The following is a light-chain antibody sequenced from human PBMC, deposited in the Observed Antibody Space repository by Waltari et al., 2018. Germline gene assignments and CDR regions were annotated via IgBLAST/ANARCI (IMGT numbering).Light chain of an antibody. CDR1: SSDVGGYNY. CDR3: SSYAGSRV. Sequence: QSALTQPPSASGSPGQPVTISCTGTSSDVGGYNYVSWYQQPPGKAPKLMIYEVSKRPSGVPDRFSGSKSGNTASLTVSGLQAEDEADYYCSSYAGSRVFGGGTKLTVL. J-gene: IGLJ2*01. V-gene: IGLV2-8*01. CDR2: EVS.